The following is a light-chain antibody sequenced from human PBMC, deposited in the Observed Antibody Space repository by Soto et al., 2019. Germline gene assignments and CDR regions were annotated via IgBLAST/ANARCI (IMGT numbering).Light chain of an antibody. CDR3: QQCRNWPLT. Sequence: DIVLTQSPATLSVYPGEGATLSCKASQNVYNNLAWYQQRPGQPPRLLIYDASTRATGISARFSGSGYGTEFTLTISSLQSEDFAVYFCQQCRNWPLTFGGGTKVEIK. J-gene: IGKJ4*01. CDR2: DAS. CDR1: QNVYNN. V-gene: IGKV3-15*01.